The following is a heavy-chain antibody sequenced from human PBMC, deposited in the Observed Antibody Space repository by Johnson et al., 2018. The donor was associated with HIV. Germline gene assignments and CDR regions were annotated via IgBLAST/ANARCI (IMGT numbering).Heavy chain of an antibody. J-gene: IGHJ3*02. V-gene: IGHV3-11*04. CDR3: AKDKSGRYYDSSGYSLDDAFDI. D-gene: IGHD3-22*01. CDR2: ISTSGSTI. CDR1: GFTFRDHY. Sequence: QVQLVESGGGLVQPGGSLRLSCGASGFTFRDHYMSWIRQAPGKGLEWVADISTSGSTIYYADSVKGRFTISRDNAKNSLYLQMNSLRAEDTAVYYCAKDKSGRYYDSSGYSLDDAFDIWGQGTMVTVSS.